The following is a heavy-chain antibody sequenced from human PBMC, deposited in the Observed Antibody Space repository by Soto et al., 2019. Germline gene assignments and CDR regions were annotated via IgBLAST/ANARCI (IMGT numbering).Heavy chain of an antibody. Sequence: SETLSLTCAVYGGSFSGYYWSWIRQPPGKGLEWIGEINHSGSTNYNPSLKSRVTISVDTSKNQFSLKLSSVTAADTAVYYCARGILYSSSWYYWGQGTLVTVSS. CDR1: GGSFSGYY. J-gene: IGHJ4*02. D-gene: IGHD6-13*01. CDR3: ARGILYSSSWYY. V-gene: IGHV4-34*01. CDR2: INHSGST.